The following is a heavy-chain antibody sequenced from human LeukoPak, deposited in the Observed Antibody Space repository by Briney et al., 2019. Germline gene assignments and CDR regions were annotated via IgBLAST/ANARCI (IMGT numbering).Heavy chain of an antibody. CDR1: GGSISSYY. Sequence: SETLSLTCTVSGGSISSYYWSWIRQPPGKGLEWIGYIYYSGSTNYNPSLKSRVTISVDTSKNQFSLKLSSVTAPDTAVYYCARLNNYYYYGMDVWGQGTTVTVSS. J-gene: IGHJ6*02. CDR2: IYYSGST. D-gene: IGHD1/OR15-1a*01. V-gene: IGHV4-59*08. CDR3: ARLNNYYYYGMDV.